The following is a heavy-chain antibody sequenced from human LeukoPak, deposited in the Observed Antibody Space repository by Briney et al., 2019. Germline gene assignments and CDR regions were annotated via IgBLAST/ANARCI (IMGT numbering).Heavy chain of an antibody. D-gene: IGHD3-10*01. CDR2: IIPIFGTA. CDR1: GGTFSSYA. J-gene: IGHJ5*02. V-gene: IGHV1-69*13. CDR3: AAMVRGVIDNWFDP. Sequence: PVKVSCKAPGGTFSSYAISWVRQAPGQGLEWMGGIIPIFGTANYAQKFQGRVTITADESTSTAYMELSSLRSEDTAVYYCAAMVRGVIDNWFDPWGQGTLVTVSS.